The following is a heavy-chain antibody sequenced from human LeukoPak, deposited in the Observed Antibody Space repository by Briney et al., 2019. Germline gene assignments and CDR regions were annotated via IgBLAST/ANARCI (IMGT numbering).Heavy chain of an antibody. Sequence: SETLSLTCTVSGGSISSSSYYWDWIRQPPGKGLEWIGSIYYSGSTYYNPSLKSRVTISVDTSKNQFTLKLSSVTAADTAVYYCARDRLRQYFQHWGQGTLVTVSS. CDR2: IYYSGST. J-gene: IGHJ1*01. V-gene: IGHV4-39*06. CDR1: GGSISSSSYY. D-gene: IGHD4-17*01. CDR3: ARDRLRQYFQH.